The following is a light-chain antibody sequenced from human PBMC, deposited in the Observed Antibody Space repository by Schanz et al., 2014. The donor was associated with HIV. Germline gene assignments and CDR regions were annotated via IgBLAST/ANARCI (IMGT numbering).Light chain of an antibody. CDR2: EVN. V-gene: IGLV2-23*02. Sequence: QSALTQPASVSGSPGQSITISCTGTSSDVGSYNLVSWYQQYPGKVPKLMIYEVNKRPSGVPDRFSGSKSGNTASLTVSGLQTEDEADYYCLSYAGNNNLVFGGGTKLTVL. CDR1: SSDVGSYNL. CDR3: LSYAGNNNLV. J-gene: IGLJ2*01.